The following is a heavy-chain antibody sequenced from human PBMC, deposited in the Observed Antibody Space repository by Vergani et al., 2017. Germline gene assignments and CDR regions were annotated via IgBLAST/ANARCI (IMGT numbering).Heavy chain of an antibody. D-gene: IGHD5-18*01. Sequence: QVQLVQSGAEVKKPGASVKVSCRASGYSFSSYDISWVRQATGQGLEWMGWMNPNSGTTGYAQKFQGRVTMTRNTSINTAYMELSRLSFEDAAVYYCASFGGYSYGGDAFDIWGQGTMVTVSS. CDR2: MNPNSGTT. V-gene: IGHV1-8*01. J-gene: IGHJ3*02. CDR1: GYSFSSYD. CDR3: ASFGGYSYGGDAFDI.